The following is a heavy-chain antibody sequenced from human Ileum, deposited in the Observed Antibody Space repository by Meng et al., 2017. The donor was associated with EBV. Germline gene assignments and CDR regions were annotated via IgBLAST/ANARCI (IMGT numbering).Heavy chain of an antibody. Sequence: QAELQVSRPGLVKPSEPLSLTCSVSGGSVSSNDYHWSWIRQPPGKGLEWIGCMYDSENAKYNPSLNSRVTISIDTTRNHFVLKLTSVTAADTAVYYCAYYFVGRGGPGSWGQGTLVTVSS. CDR1: GGSVSSNDYH. J-gene: IGHJ5*02. CDR2: MYDSENA. D-gene: IGHD3-9*01. V-gene: IGHV4-61*03. CDR3: AYYFVGRGGPGS.